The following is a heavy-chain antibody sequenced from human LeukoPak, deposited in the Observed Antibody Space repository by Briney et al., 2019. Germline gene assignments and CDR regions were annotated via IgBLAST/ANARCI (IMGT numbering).Heavy chain of an antibody. V-gene: IGHV4-39*01. D-gene: IGHD3-3*01. CDR3: ASGWSGYYIPEYFQH. CDR1: GGSISSSSYC. J-gene: IGHJ1*01. Sequence: PSETLSLTCTVSGGSISSSSYCWGWIRQPPGKGLEWIGSIYYSGSTYYNPSLKSRVTISVDTSKNQFSLKLNSVTAADTAVYYCASGWSGYYIPEYFQHWGQGTLVTVSS. CDR2: IYYSGST.